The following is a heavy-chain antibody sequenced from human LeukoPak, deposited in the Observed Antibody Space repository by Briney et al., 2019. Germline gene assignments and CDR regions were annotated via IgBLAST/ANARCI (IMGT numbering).Heavy chain of an antibody. CDR1: GFTFSSYS. J-gene: IGHJ4*02. Sequence: GGSLRLSCAASGFTFSSYSMNWVRQAPGKGLEWVSYISSSSSTIYYADSVKGRFTISRDNAKNSLYLQMNSLRAEVTAVYYCARDSDPLVDYWGQGTLVTVSS. D-gene: IGHD6-6*01. V-gene: IGHV3-48*01. CDR2: ISSSSSTI. CDR3: ARDSDPLVDY.